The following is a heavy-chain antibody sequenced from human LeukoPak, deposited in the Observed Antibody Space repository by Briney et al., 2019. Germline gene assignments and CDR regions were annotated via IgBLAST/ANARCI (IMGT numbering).Heavy chain of an antibody. V-gene: IGHV4-39*02. CDR1: GCSISSSSNY. CDR2: IYYTGST. J-gene: IGHJ3*02. Sequence: SETLSLTCTASGCSISSSSNYWGWIRQPPGKGLEWIGSIYYTGSTYYNSSLKSRVTMSVDTSKNHFSLKLTSVTAADTAVYYCARLPASDSFDIWGRGTMVTVSS. CDR3: ARLPASDSFDI.